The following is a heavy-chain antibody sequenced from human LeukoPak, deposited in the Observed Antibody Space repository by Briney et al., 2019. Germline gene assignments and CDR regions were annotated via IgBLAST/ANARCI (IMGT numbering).Heavy chain of an antibody. CDR1: GGSISSSSYY. D-gene: IGHD2-2*01. J-gene: IGHJ6*03. CDR3: ASLLGYCSSTSCASGYYYYMDV. Sequence: PSETLSLTCTVSGGSISSSSYYWGWIRQPPGKGLEWIGSIYYSGSTYYNPSLKSRVTISVDTSKNQFSLKLSSVTAADTAVYQCASLLGYCSSTSCASGYYYYMDVWGKGTTVTVSS. CDR2: IYYSGST. V-gene: IGHV4-39*01.